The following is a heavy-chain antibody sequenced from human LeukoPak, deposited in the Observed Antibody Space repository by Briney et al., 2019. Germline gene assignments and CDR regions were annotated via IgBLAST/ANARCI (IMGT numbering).Heavy chain of an antibody. Sequence: PSETLSLTCAVSGGSISSSNWWSWVRQPPGKGLEWIGEIYHSGSTNYNPSLKSRVTISVDKSKNQFSLKLSSVTAADTAVYYCARGPPRYYYGSGSRLTDNWFDPWGQGTLVTVSS. CDR1: GGSISSSNW. J-gene: IGHJ5*02. CDR2: IYHSGST. V-gene: IGHV4-4*02. CDR3: ARGPPRYYYGSGSRLTDNWFDP. D-gene: IGHD3-10*01.